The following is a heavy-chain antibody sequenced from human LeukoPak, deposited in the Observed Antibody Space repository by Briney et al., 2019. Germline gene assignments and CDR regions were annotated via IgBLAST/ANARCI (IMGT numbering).Heavy chain of an antibody. CDR3: ARGSRDGYPSHYHYYMDV. J-gene: IGHJ6*03. V-gene: IGHV3-21*01. Sequence: PGGSLRLSCAASGFTFSSYSMNWVRQAPGKGLEWVSSISSSSSYIYYADSVKGRFTISRDNAKNSLYLQMNSLRAEDTAVYYCARGSRDGYPSHYHYYMDVWGKGTTVTVPS. CDR1: GFTFSSYS. D-gene: IGHD5-24*01. CDR2: ISSSSSYI.